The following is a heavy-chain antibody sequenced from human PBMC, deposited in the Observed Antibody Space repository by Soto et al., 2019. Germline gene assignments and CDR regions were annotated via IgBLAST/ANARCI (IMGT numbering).Heavy chain of an antibody. Sequence: SETVSFQSSSYTPSVHGTNCVRQAPGQGLEWMGWTRPNNGNTKYAQNLQGRVTMTTDTSTSTAYMDLTSRRPDDTAGYYCVRDLDGSRRYYTDYWGQGSLVNVSA. CDR3: VRDLDGSRRYYTDY. CDR1: SYTPSVHG. V-gene: IGHV1-18*01. CDR2: TRPNNGNT. J-gene: IGHJ4*02. D-gene: IGHD3-10*01.